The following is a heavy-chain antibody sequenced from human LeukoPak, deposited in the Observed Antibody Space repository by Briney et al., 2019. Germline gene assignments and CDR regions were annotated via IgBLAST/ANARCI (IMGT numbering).Heavy chain of an antibody. CDR3: AKHGAAILYYYYYYMDV. J-gene: IGHJ6*03. CDR2: ISGSGGST. D-gene: IGHD2-2*01. V-gene: IGHV3-23*01. CDR1: GFTFSSYA. Sequence: GSLRLSCAASGFTFSSYAMSWVRQAPGKGLEWVSAISGSGGSTYYADSVKGRFTISRDNSKNTLYLQMNSLRAEDTAVYYCAKHGAAILYYYYYYMDVWGKGTTVTVSS.